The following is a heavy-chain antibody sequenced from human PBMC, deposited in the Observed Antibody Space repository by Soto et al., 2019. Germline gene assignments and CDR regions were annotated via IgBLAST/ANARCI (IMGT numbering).Heavy chain of an antibody. D-gene: IGHD2-2*02. V-gene: IGHV4-59*08. CDR2: IYYSGST. CDR1: GGSISSYY. CDR3: ARLGGVLGIVVPAALPFDP. J-gene: IGHJ5*02. Sequence: PSEILSLTCTVSGGSISSYYWSWIRQPPGKGLEWIGYIYYSGSTNYNPSLKSRVTISVDTSKNQFSLKLSSVTAADTAVYYCARLGGVLGIVVPAALPFDPWGQGTLVTVSS.